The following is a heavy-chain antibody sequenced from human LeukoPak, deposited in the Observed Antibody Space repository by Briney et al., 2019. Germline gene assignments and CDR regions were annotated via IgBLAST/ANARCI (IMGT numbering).Heavy chain of an antibody. Sequence: PSETLSLTWTVSGXSISSYYGSWIRQPPGKGLEWIGYIYYSGTTNYNPSLKSRVTILVDTSKNQFSLNLSSVTAADTAVYYCARRGIAAAGYDYWGQGTLVTVSS. V-gene: IGHV4-59*08. CDR2: IYYSGTT. J-gene: IGHJ4*02. CDR1: GXSISSYY. CDR3: ARRGIAAAGYDY. D-gene: IGHD6-13*01.